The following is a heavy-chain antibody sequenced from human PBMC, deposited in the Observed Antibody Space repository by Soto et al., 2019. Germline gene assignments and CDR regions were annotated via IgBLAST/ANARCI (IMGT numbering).Heavy chain of an antibody. V-gene: IGHV4-31*03. J-gene: IGHJ5*02. D-gene: IGHD2-21*01. CDR2: IYVTGAV. CDR3: ARLRIATNNYKWFDP. Sequence: SETLSLTCSVSGAALNSGNYYWSWIRQVPGKGLERIGHIYVTGAVDYNPSLRDRITISQDTSERQFSLNLRLVTAADTAVYYCARLRIATNNYKWFDPWGQGTLVTVSS. CDR1: GAALNSGNYY.